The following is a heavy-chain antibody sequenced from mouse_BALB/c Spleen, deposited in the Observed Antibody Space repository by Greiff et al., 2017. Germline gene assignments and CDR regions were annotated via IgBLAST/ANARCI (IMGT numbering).Heavy chain of an antibody. D-gene: IGHD1-1*01. CDR1: GYAFTSYN. J-gene: IGHJ2*01. Sequence: VQLQQSGPELVQPGASVKVSCTASGYAFTSYNMYWVKQSHGKSLEWIGYIDPYNGGTSYNQKFKGKATLTVDKSSSTAYMHLNSLTSEDSAVYYCARGVLLRYQYYFDYWGQGTTLTVSS. CDR3: ARGVLLRYQYYFDY. V-gene: IGHV1S135*01. CDR2: IDPYNGGT.